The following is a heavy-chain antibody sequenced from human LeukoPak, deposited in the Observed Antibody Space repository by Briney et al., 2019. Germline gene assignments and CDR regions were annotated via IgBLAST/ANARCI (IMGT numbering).Heavy chain of an antibody. V-gene: IGHV1-8*01. D-gene: IGHD4-17*01. CDR3: ALVTTVTTGFDY. Sequence: ASVTVSCTPSGYTFTSYDINWVRQATGQGLEWMGWMNPNSGNTGYAQKFQGRVTMTRNTSISTAYMELSSLRSEDTAVYYCALVTTVTTGFDYWGQGTLVTVSS. CDR2: MNPNSGNT. CDR1: GYTFTSYD. J-gene: IGHJ4*02.